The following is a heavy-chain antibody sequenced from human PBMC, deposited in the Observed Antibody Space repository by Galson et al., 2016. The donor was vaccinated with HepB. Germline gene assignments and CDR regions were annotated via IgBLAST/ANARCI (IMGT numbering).Heavy chain of an antibody. D-gene: IGHD2-15*01. Sequence: SVKVSCKASGYTFTGHYMHWVRQAPGQGLEWMGWINPNSGGTNYAQKFQGWVTMTRDTSISTAYMELSRLRSDDTAVYYCARDGDICSGGSCYPIYDYWGQGTLVTVSS. CDR3: ARDGDICSGGSCYPIYDY. CDR1: GYTFTGHY. CDR2: INPNSGGT. J-gene: IGHJ4*02. V-gene: IGHV1-2*04.